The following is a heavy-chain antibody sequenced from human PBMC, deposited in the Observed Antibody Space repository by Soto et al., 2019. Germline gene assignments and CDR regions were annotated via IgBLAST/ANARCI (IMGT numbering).Heavy chain of an antibody. D-gene: IGHD3-10*01. CDR2: INPNSGGT. J-gene: IGHJ3*02. CDR1: GYTFTGYY. Sequence: ASVKVSCKASGYTFTGYYMHWVRQAPGQGLEWMGWINPNSGGTNYAQKFQGWVTMTRDTSISTAYMELSRLRSDDTAVYYCARARITMVRGVIIGLGDFDIWGQGTMVTVSS. V-gene: IGHV1-2*04. CDR3: ARARITMVRGVIIGLGDFDI.